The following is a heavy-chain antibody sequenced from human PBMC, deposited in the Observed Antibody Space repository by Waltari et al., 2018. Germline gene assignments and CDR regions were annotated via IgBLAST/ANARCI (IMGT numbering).Heavy chain of an antibody. V-gene: IGHV4-39*07. D-gene: IGHD6-6*01. Sequence: QLQLQESGPGLVKPSETLSLTCTVSGGSISSSSYYWGWIRQPPGKGLEWIGSIYYSGSTYYNPSLKSRVTISVDTSKNQFSLKLSSVTAADTAVYYCARDVREQLAPPFDYWGQGTLVTVSS. CDR3: ARDVREQLAPPFDY. CDR2: IYYSGST. CDR1: GGSISSSSYY. J-gene: IGHJ4*02.